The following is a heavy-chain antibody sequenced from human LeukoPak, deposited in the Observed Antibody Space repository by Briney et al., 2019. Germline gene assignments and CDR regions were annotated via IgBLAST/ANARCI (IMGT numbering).Heavy chain of an antibody. CDR3: ARDRGGTLWFGPTNWFDP. J-gene: IGHJ5*02. CDR2: ISSSTSII. Sequence: GGSLRLSCAASGFTFSDYYVSWIRQAPGKGLEWVSSISSSTSIIYYADSVRGRFTISRDNAKNSLYLQMNSLKAEDTAVYYCARDRGGTLWFGPTNWFDPWGQGTLVTVSS. V-gene: IGHV3-11*01. CDR1: GFTFSDYY. D-gene: IGHD3-10*01.